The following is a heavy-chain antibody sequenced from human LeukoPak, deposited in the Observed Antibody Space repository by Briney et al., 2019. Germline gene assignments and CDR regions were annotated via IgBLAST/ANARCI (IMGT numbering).Heavy chain of an antibody. V-gene: IGHV3-66*01. CDR3: AKAEYQLLYLGFPFDY. CDR2: IYSGGST. D-gene: IGHD2-2*02. Sequence: PGGSLRLSCAASGFTVSSNYMIWVRQAPGKGLGWVSVIYSGGSTYYADSVKGRFTISRDSSMNTLYLQMNSLRAEDTAVYYCAKAEYQLLYLGFPFDYWGQGTLVTVSS. CDR1: GFTVSSNY. J-gene: IGHJ4*02.